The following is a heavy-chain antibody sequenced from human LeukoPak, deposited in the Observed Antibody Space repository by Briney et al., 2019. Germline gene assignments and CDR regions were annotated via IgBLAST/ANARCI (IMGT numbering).Heavy chain of an antibody. V-gene: IGHV3-30*03. CDR2: ISDNGSNK. J-gene: IGHJ4*02. D-gene: IGHD2-15*01. CDR1: GFTISYYG. Sequence: PGGSLRLSCAASGFTISYYGMHWVRQAPGKGLEWVAVISDNGSNKYCVDSVKGRFTISRDNSQNTVFLQMNSLRVEDTAVYYCAGGLLGCGGGSCYPTDYWGQGSLVIVSS. CDR3: AGGLLGCGGGSCYPTDY.